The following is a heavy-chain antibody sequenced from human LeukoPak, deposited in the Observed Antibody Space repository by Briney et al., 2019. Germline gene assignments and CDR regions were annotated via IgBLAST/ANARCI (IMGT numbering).Heavy chain of an antibody. Sequence: GGSLRLSCAGTGFTFSSYSMNWVRQAPGKGLEWVSYISGSSSIIYNADSVKGRFTISRDNAKNSLYLQMNSLRAEDTAVYYCARSYNFDYWGQGTLVTVSS. CDR2: ISGSSSII. CDR3: ARSYNFDY. CDR1: GFTFSSYS. V-gene: IGHV3-48*01. J-gene: IGHJ4*02. D-gene: IGHD5-18*01.